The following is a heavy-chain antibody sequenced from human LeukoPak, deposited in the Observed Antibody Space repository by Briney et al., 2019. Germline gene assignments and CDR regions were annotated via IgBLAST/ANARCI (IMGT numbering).Heavy chain of an antibody. Sequence: GRSLRLSCAASGFTFSSYAMHWVRQAPGKGLEWVAVISYDGSNKYYADFVKGRFTISRDNSKNTLYLQMNSLRAEDTAVYYCARVVPAATLDYWGQGTLVTVSS. CDR3: ARVVPAATLDY. CDR1: GFTFSSYA. V-gene: IGHV3-30*04. CDR2: ISYDGSNK. D-gene: IGHD2-2*01. J-gene: IGHJ4*02.